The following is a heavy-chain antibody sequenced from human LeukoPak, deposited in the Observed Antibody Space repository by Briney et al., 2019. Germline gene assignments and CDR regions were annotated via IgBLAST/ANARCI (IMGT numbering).Heavy chain of an antibody. V-gene: IGHV3-30*03. D-gene: IGHD3-22*01. Sequence: PGGSLRLSCAASGFTFSSYGMHWVRQAPGKGLEWVAVISYDGSNKYYADSVKGRFTISRDNSKNTLYLQMNSLRAEDTAVYYCACGYGAFDIWGQGTMVTVSS. CDR1: GFTFSSYG. CDR3: ACGYGAFDI. CDR2: ISYDGSNK. J-gene: IGHJ3*02.